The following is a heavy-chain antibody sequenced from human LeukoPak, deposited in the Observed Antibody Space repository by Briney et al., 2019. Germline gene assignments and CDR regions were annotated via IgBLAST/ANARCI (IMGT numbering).Heavy chain of an antibody. V-gene: IGHV4-4*02. CDR2: IYHSGST. J-gene: IGHJ4*02. CDR3: ATYYDTGGYKFNY. Sequence: PSGTLSLTCAVSGGSISSSNWWSWVRQPPGKGLEWIGEIYHSGSTNYNPSLKSRVTISVDKSKNQLSLELNSVTAADTAVYYCATYYDTGGYKFNYWGQGTLVTVSS. CDR1: GGSISSSNW. D-gene: IGHD3-22*01.